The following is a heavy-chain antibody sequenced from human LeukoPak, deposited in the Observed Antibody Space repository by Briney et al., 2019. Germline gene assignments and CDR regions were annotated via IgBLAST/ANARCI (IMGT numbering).Heavy chain of an antibody. CDR1: EFNLSDFG. J-gene: IGHJ4*02. V-gene: IGHV3-30*03. CDR2: ISNDGSNK. D-gene: IGHD6-6*01. Sequence: GGSLRLSCAASEFNLSDFGMHWVRQAPGKGLEWLAVISNDGSNKYYADSVKGRFTISRDNSKSTLYLQMNSLRGEDTAVYYCARDWARFDCWGQGTLVTVSS. CDR3: ARDWARFDC.